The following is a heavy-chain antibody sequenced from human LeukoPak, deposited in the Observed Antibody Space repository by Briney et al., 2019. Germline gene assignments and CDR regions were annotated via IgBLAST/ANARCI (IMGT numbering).Heavy chain of an antibody. CDR1: GGTFSSYA. D-gene: IGHD3-3*01. J-gene: IGHJ4*02. CDR3: ARDRRFLEWLLYFDY. V-gene: IGHV1-69*13. Sequence: SVKASCKASGGTFSSYAISWVRQAPGQGLEWMGGIIPIFGTANYAQKFQGRVTITAGESTSTAYMELSSLRSEDTAVYYCARDRRFLEWLLYFDYWGQGTLVTVSS. CDR2: IIPIFGTA.